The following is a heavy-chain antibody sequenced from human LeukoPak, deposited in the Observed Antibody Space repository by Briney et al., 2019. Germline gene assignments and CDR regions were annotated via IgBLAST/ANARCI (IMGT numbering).Heavy chain of an antibody. CDR1: GFTFSSYA. CDR2: VSGSGDST. D-gene: IGHD4-17*01. CDR3: ARHYSNPDYVRVSDY. J-gene: IGHJ4*02. Sequence: PGGSLRLSCAASGFTFSSYAMSWVRQAPGKGLEWVSGVSGSGDSTYYADSVKGRFTISRDNSKNTLYLQMNSLRAEDTAVYYCARHYSNPDYVRVSDYWGPGTLVTVSS. V-gene: IGHV3-23*01.